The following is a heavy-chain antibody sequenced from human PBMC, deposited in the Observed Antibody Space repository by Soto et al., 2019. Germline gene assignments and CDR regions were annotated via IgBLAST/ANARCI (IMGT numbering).Heavy chain of an antibody. Sequence: ASVKVSCKASGYAFTSYGISWVRQAPGQGLEWMGWISAYNGNTNYAQKLQGRVTMTTDTSTSTAYMELRSLRSDDTAVYYCARDLEDIVLMVYAIHAFDIWGQGTMVTVSS. J-gene: IGHJ3*02. CDR2: ISAYNGNT. CDR3: ARDLEDIVLMVYAIHAFDI. V-gene: IGHV1-18*01. D-gene: IGHD2-8*01. CDR1: GYAFTSYG.